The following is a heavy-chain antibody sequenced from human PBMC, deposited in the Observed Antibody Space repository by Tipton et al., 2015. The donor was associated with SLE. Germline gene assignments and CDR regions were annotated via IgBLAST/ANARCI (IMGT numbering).Heavy chain of an antibody. CDR2: IRSDGSTR. J-gene: IGHJ3*02. D-gene: IGHD1-26*01. CDR1: GFTFNFYA. CDR3: AKMGRAFDI. Sequence: SLRLSCAASGFTFNFYAMPWVRQPMGKGLEWVAYIRSDGSTRYYGNSVKGRFTISRDNSKNTLYLQMNSLRAEETAVYYCAKMGRAFDIWGQGTMVTVSS. V-gene: IGHV3-30*02.